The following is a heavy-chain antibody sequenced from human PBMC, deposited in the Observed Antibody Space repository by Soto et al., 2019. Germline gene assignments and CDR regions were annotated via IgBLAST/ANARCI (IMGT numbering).Heavy chain of an antibody. D-gene: IGHD3-9*01. CDR3: AKVRQRFLDILTGATNFDS. CDR1: GFTFNNFA. CDR2: ISSGGDLR. V-gene: IGHV3-23*01. Sequence: EVHLLGSGGDLVKPGGSLRLSCEVSGFTFNNFAMSWVRQSPGKGLEWVSTISSGGDLRHYAESVKGRFTISRDNSKSSLFPQMNSLRAEDTELYFCAKVRQRFLDILTGATNFDSWGQGTLVTVSP. J-gene: IGHJ4*02.